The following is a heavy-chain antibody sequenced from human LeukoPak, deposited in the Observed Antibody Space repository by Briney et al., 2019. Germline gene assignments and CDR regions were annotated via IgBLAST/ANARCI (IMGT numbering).Heavy chain of an antibody. Sequence: GASVKVSCKASGYSFTGYYIHWVRQAPGQGLAWMGWINPYSGDTTYAQKFQGRLTLTRDTSISTAYMELSRLRSDDTAVYYCARVKIVAVAGIHFDYWGQGTLVTVSS. D-gene: IGHD6-19*01. CDR2: INPYSGDT. CDR3: ARVKIVAVAGIHFDY. V-gene: IGHV1-2*02. J-gene: IGHJ4*02. CDR1: GYSFTGYY.